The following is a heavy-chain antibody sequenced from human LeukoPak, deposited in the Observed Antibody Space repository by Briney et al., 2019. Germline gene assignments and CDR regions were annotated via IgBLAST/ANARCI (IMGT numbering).Heavy chain of an antibody. Sequence: GGSLRLSCTASGFTFGDYAMSWVRQAPGKGLEWVSAISGSGGSTYYADSVKGRFTISRDNSKNTVYLQMDSLRAEDSAVYYCAKNGGYSYGLYYFDYWGQGTLVTVSS. CDR2: ISGSGGST. CDR3: AKNGGYSYGLYYFDY. D-gene: IGHD5-18*01. CDR1: GFTFGDYA. V-gene: IGHV3-23*01. J-gene: IGHJ4*02.